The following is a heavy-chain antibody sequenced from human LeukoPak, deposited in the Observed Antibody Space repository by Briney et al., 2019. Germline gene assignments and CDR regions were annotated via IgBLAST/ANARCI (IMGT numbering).Heavy chain of an antibody. J-gene: IGHJ1*01. CDR3: ARVGYDFWSGHRSAEYFQH. CDR1: GYTFTSYD. CDR2: MNPNSGNT. V-gene: IGHV1-8*01. Sequence: ASVKVSCKASGYTFTSYDINWVRQATGQGLEWMGWMNPNSGNTGYAQKFQGRVTMTRNTSISTAYMELSSLRSEDTAVYYCARVGYDFWSGHRSAEYFQHWGQGTLVTVSS. D-gene: IGHD3-3*01.